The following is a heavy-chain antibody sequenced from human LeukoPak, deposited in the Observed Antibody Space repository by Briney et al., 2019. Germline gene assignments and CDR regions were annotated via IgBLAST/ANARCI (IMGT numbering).Heavy chain of an antibody. CDR1: GFTFSSYA. V-gene: IGHV3-30-3*01. Sequence: GGSLRLSCAASGFTFSSYAMHWVRQAPGKGLEWVAVISYDGSNKYYADSVKGRFTISRDNSKNTLYLQMSSLRAEDTAVYYCARDLNGLGAFDIWGQGTMVTVSS. CDR2: ISYDGSNK. J-gene: IGHJ3*02. CDR3: ARDLNGLGAFDI. D-gene: IGHD3-16*01.